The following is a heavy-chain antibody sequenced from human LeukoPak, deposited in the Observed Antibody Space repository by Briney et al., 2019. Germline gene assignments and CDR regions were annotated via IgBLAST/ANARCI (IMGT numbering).Heavy chain of an antibody. V-gene: IGHV4-59*06. CDR2: IYYSGST. D-gene: IGHD3-3*01. CDR3: ARSLEWLLYYFDY. J-gene: IGHJ4*02. Sequence: SEILSLTCTVSGGSISSYYWSWIRQHPGKGLEWIGYIYYSGSTYYNPSLKSRVTISVDTSKNQFSLKVSSVTAADTAVYYCARSLEWLLYYFDYWGQGTLVTVSS. CDR1: GGSISSYY.